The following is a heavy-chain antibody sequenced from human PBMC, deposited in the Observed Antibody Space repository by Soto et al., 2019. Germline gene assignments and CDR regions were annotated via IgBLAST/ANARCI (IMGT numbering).Heavy chain of an antibody. CDR1: GYSFTSHD. J-gene: IGHJ4*02. V-gene: IGHV1-8*01. CDR3: ARGVSAGVDF. Sequence: ASVKVSCKASGYSFTSHDIHWVRQTAGQGLEWMGWMEPSTGRTGYAQKFQGRVTMTRDTSINTAYMELTTLTSDDTAFYYCARGVSAGVDFWGQGTLVTVSS. D-gene: IGHD6-19*01. CDR2: MEPSTGRT.